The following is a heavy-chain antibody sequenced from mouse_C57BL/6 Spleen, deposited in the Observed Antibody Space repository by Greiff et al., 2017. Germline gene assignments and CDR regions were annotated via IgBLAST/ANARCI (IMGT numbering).Heavy chain of an antibody. Sequence: DVQLQEPGPGLAKPSQTLSLTCSVSGYSITSDYWNWIRKVPGNKLEYMGYISYSGSTYYNPSLNSRISITRDTSKTQYYLQLSSVTTEDTATYYCARSYDGYSYYFDYWGQGTTLTVSS. V-gene: IGHV3-8*01. CDR3: ARSYDGYSYYFDY. D-gene: IGHD2-3*01. CDR1: GYSITSDY. CDR2: ISYSGST. J-gene: IGHJ2*01.